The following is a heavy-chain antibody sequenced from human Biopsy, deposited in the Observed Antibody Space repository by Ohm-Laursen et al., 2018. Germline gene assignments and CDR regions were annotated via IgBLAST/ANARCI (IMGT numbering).Heavy chain of an antibody. J-gene: IGHJ3*02. CDR1: GFNFDDFA. Sequence: RSLRLSCAASGFNFDDFAMHWVRQTPGKGLEWVSGISWNSGRIAYADSVKGRFNISRDNAKNSLYLQMNSLRAEDTALYYCAKGQAPDGYNYAFDIWGQGTMLTVSS. CDR2: ISWNSGRI. D-gene: IGHD5-24*01. CDR3: AKGQAPDGYNYAFDI. V-gene: IGHV3-9*01.